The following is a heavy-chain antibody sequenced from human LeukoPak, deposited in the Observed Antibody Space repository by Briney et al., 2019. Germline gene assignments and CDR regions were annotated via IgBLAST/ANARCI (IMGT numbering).Heavy chain of an antibody. V-gene: IGHV4-34*01. J-gene: IGHJ6*03. D-gene: IGHD1-14*01. Sequence: SETLSLTCAVYGGSFSGYYWSWIRQPPGKGLEWIGEINHSGSTNYNPSLKSRVTISVDTSKNQFSLKLSSVTAADTAVYYCASRNLHPRYYMDVWGKGTTVTISS. CDR2: INHSGST. CDR1: GGSFSGYY. CDR3: ASRNLHPRYYMDV.